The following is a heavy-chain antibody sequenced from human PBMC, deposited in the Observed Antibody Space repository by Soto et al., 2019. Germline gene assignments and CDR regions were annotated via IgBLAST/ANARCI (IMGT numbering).Heavy chain of an antibody. CDR1: GDSVSSNSAA. V-gene: IGHV6-1*01. Sequence: SQTLSLTCAISGDSVSSNSAAWNWIRQSPSRGLEWLGRTYYRSKWYNDYAVSVKSRITINPDTSKNQFSLQLNSVTPEDTAVYYCARGGSSGWGDRYAFDIWGQGTMVTVSS. D-gene: IGHD6-19*01. J-gene: IGHJ3*02. CDR2: TYYRSKWYN. CDR3: ARGGSSGWGDRYAFDI.